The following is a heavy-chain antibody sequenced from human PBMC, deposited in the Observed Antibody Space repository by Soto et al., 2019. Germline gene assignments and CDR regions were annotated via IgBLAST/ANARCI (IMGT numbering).Heavy chain of an antibody. Sequence: GASVKVSCKASGGTFSSYTISWVRRAPGQGLEWMGRIIPILGIANYAQKFQGRVTITADKSTSTAYMELSSLRSEDTAVYYCARDASRVNFDYWGQGTLVTVSS. CDR3: ARDASRVNFDY. CDR1: GGTFSSYT. J-gene: IGHJ4*02. V-gene: IGHV1-69*04. D-gene: IGHD5-18*01. CDR2: IIPILGIA.